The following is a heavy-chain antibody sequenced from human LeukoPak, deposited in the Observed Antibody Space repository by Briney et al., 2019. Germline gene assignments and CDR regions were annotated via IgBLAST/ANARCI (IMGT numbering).Heavy chain of an antibody. J-gene: IGHJ4*02. Sequence: SVKVSCKASGFTFTSSAVQWVRQARGQRLEWIGWIVVGSGNTNYAQKFQERVTITRDMSTSTAYMELSSLRSEDTAVYYCAAASYDFWSGYYLFDYWGQGTLVTVSS. V-gene: IGHV1-58*01. CDR3: AAASYDFWSGYYLFDY. CDR1: GFTFTSSA. CDR2: IVVGSGNT. D-gene: IGHD3-3*01.